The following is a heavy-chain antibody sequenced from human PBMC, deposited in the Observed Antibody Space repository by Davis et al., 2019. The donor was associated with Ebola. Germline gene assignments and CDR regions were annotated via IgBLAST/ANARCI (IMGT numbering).Heavy chain of an antibody. V-gene: IGHV1-69*13. J-gene: IGHJ4*02. CDR2: ITPIFGAV. CDR1: GGTFSTYT. CDR3: ARDLLGYCSGGSCYSGGGFGY. Sequence: AASVKVSCKASGGTFSTYTFGWVRQAPGQGLEWMGGITPIFGAVKYAAKFQGRVTISADESTSTAYMELTSLRSEDTAVYYCARDLLGYCSGGSCYSGGGFGYWGQGTLVTVSS. D-gene: IGHD2-15*01.